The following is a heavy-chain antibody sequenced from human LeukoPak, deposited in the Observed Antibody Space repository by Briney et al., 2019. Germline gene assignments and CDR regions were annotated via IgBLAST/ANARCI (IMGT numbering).Heavy chain of an antibody. CDR1: GFTFSHYG. V-gene: IGHV3-33*01. CDR3: ARENWDHCSGHTCYGVFDL. Sequence: GGSLRLSYAASGFTFSHYGMHWVRLAPGKGLGWVSAIWYDGSKAYSADSVKGRFTISRDNSKNTLNLQMNSLTGEDTAVYYSARENWDHCSGHTCYGVFDLWGQGTMVTVSA. J-gene: IGHJ3*01. D-gene: IGHD2-15*01. CDR2: IWYDGSKA.